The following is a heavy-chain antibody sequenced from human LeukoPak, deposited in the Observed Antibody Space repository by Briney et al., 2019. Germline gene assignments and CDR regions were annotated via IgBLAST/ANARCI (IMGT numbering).Heavy chain of an antibody. Sequence: ASVKVSCKASGYTFTGYYMHWVRQAPGQGLEWMGWINPNSGGTNYAQKFQGRVTMTRDTSISTAYMELSRLRSDDTAVYYCARPLYYDFWSGYSNYYMDVWGKGTTVTVSS. D-gene: IGHD3-3*01. CDR3: ARPLYYDFWSGYSNYYMDV. CDR2: INPNSGGT. CDR1: GYTFTGYY. J-gene: IGHJ6*03. V-gene: IGHV1-2*02.